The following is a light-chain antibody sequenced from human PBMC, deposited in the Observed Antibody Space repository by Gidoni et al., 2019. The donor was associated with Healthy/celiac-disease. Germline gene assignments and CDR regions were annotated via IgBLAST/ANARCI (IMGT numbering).Light chain of an antibody. J-gene: IGKJ2*01. CDR3: QQYGSSPYT. Sequence: EILLPQSLGTLSLSPVDRATLSCRASQSVSSSYLAWYQQTPGQAPRRLIYGASSRATGIPDRFSGSGSGTDFTLTISRLEPEDFAVYYCQQYGSSPYTFGQGTKLEIK. CDR2: GAS. V-gene: IGKV3-20*01. CDR1: QSVSSSY.